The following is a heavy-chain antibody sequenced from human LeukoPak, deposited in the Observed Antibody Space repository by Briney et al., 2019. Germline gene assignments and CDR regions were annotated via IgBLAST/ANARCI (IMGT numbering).Heavy chain of an antibody. D-gene: IGHD3-22*01. CDR1: GYTFTSYG. J-gene: IGHJ4*02. CDR2: ISAYNGNT. CDR3: AADPNFSNYYDSSGYYYH. V-gene: IGHV1-18*01. Sequence: ASVKVSCKASGYTFTSYGISWVRQAPGQGLEWMGWISAYNGNTNYAQKLQGRVTMTTDTSTSTAYMELSSLRSEDTAVYYCAADPNFSNYYDSSGYYYHWGQGTLVTVSS.